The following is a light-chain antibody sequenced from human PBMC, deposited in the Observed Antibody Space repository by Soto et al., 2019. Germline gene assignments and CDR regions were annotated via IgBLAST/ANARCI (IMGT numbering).Light chain of an antibody. CDR1: QGISSA. Sequence: AIQLTQSPSSLSASVGDRVTIPCRASQGISSAVAWYQQKPGKAPKLLIYDVSSSASGVPSRFSGSGSGTDFTLTISSLQPEDFATYYCQHYNSYSEAFGQGTKVELK. J-gene: IGKJ1*01. CDR2: DVS. V-gene: IGKV1-13*02. CDR3: QHYNSYSEA.